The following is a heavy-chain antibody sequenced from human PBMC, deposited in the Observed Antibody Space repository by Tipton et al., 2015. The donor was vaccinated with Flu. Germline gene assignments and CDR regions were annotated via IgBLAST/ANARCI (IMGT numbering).Heavy chain of an antibody. CDR2: ISSTSNTI. D-gene: IGHD6-19*01. Sequence: TGSGFTFSDYYLSWIRQAPGKGLEWAAYISSTSNTIYYADSVKGRFTISRDNAKNSLYLQMTNLRAEDTAVYYCAGGSGWLIDSWGQGTLVTVSS. V-gene: IGHV3-11*04. CDR1: GFTFSDYY. J-gene: IGHJ5*02. CDR3: AGGSGWLIDS.